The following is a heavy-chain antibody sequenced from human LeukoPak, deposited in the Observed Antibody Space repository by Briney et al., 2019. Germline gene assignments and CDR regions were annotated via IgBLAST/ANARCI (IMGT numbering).Heavy chain of an antibody. CDR1: GYTFTSYG. V-gene: IGHV1-18*04. Sequence: ASVKVSCKASGYTFTSYGSSWVRQAPGQGLEWMGWISAYNGNTNYAQKLQGRVTMNTDTSTSTAYMELRSLRSDDTAVYYCARLPTYYYGSGDYYYGMDVWGKGTTVTVSS. J-gene: IGHJ6*04. D-gene: IGHD3-10*01. CDR3: ARLPTYYYGSGDYYYGMDV. CDR2: ISAYNGNT.